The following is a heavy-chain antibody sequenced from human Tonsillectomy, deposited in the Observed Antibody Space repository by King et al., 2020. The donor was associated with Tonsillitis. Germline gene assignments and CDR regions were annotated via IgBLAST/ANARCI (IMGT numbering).Heavy chain of an antibody. D-gene: IGHD3-3*01. CDR1: GFTFSSYS. CDR2: ISSSSSYI. CDR3: ARDGSVDFWSGYYPFDY. J-gene: IGHJ4*02. Sequence: VQLVESGGGLVKPGGSLRLSCAASGFTFSSYSMNWVRQAPGKGLEWVSSISSSSSYIYYADSVKGRFTISRDNAKNSLYLQMNSQRAEDTAVYYCARDGSVDFWSGYYPFDYWGQGTLVTVSS. V-gene: IGHV3-21*01.